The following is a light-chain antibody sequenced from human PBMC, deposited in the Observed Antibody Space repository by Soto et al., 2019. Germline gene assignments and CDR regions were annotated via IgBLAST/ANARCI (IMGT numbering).Light chain of an antibody. Sequence: DIQMTQSPSSLSASVGDRVTITCQASQDISNYLNWYQQKPGKAPKFLIYDASNLETGVPSRFSGSGSGTDFTFTISSLQPEDIATYYCQQYDNLPLTFGGGPKVDIK. V-gene: IGKV1-33*01. CDR2: DAS. CDR3: QQYDNLPLT. CDR1: QDISNY. J-gene: IGKJ4*01.